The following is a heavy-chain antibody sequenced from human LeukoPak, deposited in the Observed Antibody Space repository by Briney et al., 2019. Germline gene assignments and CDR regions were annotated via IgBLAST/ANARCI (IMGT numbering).Heavy chain of an antibody. CDR1: GFTFSSYS. D-gene: IGHD3-22*01. CDR3: ARDHHRRLYDSQARDTFDI. CDR2: ISSSSSTL. Sequence: GGSLRLSCAASGFTFSSYSMNWVRQAPGKGLEWVSYISSSSSTLYYADSVKGRFSISRDNAKNSLYLQMNSLRAEDSAVYYCARDHHRRLYDSQARDTFDIWGQGTLVTVSS. J-gene: IGHJ3*02. V-gene: IGHV3-48*01.